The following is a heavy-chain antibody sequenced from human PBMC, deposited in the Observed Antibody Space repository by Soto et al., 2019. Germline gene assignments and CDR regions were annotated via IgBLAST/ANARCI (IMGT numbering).Heavy chain of an antibody. D-gene: IGHD3-16*01. V-gene: IGHV4-4*02. CDR2: IYHSGTT. Sequence: QVQLQESGPGLVKPSGTLSLTCAVSGGSISSNNWWSWVRQAPGEGLEWIGAIYHSGTTYYNPSLHSLVTIPVDTSHNLFSLHLSFATAADTAVYYCARSIHSAGGWFDPWGQGTLVTVSS. CDR1: GGSISSNNW. J-gene: IGHJ5*02. CDR3: ARSIHSAGGWFDP.